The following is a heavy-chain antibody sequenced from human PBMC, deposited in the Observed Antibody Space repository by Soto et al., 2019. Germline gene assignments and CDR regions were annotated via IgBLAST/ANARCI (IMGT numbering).Heavy chain of an antibody. CDR2: IYYSGST. J-gene: IGHJ4*02. CDR3: ARGADYDRSGYYQNYFDY. CDR1: GGSLSSSSDY. D-gene: IGHD3-22*01. V-gene: IGHV4-39*01. Sequence: SETPSLTCTVAGGSLSSSSDYWGWIRPPPGKGLEWIGSIYYSGSTYSNPSLKSRVTISVDTSKNQFSLKLSSVTAADTAVYYCARGADYDRSGYYQNYFDYWGQGTLVTVSS.